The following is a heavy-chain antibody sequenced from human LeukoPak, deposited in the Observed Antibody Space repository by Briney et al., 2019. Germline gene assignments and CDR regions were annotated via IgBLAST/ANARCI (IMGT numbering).Heavy chain of an antibody. CDR3: ARYELEIDY. Sequence: ASVKVSFKASGYTFTSYAKHWGRQAPGQRLELIGWINAGNGNTKYSQKFQGRVTITRDTSASTAYIELSSLRSEDTAVYYCARYELEIDYWGQGTLVTVSS. D-gene: IGHD1-1*01. CDR2: INAGNGNT. CDR1: GYTFTSYA. J-gene: IGHJ4*02. V-gene: IGHV1-3*01.